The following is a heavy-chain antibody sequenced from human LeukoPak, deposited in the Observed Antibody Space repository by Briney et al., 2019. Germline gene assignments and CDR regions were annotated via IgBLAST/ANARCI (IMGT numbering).Heavy chain of an antibody. CDR1: GFTFSSYA. J-gene: IGHJ4*02. D-gene: IGHD4-23*01. V-gene: IGHV3-30*04. Sequence: PGRSLRLSCAASGFTFSSYAMHWVRQAPGKGLEWEAVISYDGSNKYYADSVKGRFTISRDNSKNTLYLQMNSLRAEDTAVYYCARGPRWYPGPIDYWGQGTLVTVSS. CDR3: ARGPRWYPGPIDY. CDR2: ISYDGSNK.